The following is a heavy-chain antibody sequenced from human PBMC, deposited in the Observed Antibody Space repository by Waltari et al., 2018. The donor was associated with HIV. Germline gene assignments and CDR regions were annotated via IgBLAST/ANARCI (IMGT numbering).Heavy chain of an antibody. Sequence: QVQLVQSGAEVKKPGSSVKVSCRASGGIFRIYAITWVRQAPGQGLEWLGGIIPIFGSANDAQKFQGRVTITADESTSTAYMELSSLRSEDTAVYYCAMGHYYDSNGYYSFDFWGQGTLVTVSS. J-gene: IGHJ4*02. CDR2: IIPIFGSA. CDR3: AMGHYYDSNGYYSFDF. V-gene: IGHV1-69*12. CDR1: GGIFRIYA. D-gene: IGHD3-22*01.